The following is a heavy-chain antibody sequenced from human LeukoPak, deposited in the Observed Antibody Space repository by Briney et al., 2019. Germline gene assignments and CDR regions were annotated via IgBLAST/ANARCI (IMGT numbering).Heavy chain of an antibody. J-gene: IGHJ6*03. D-gene: IGHD2-2*01. CDR2: INPNSGGI. CDR1: GYTFTGYY. CDR3: ARGCSSTSCSGDYYYMDV. Sequence: ASVKVSCKASGYTFTGYYMHWVRQAPGQGLEWMGWINPNSGGIHYVQKFQGRATMTRDTSISTAYMELSRLRSDDTAVYYCARGCSSTSCSGDYYYMDVWGKGTTVTVSS. V-gene: IGHV1-2*02.